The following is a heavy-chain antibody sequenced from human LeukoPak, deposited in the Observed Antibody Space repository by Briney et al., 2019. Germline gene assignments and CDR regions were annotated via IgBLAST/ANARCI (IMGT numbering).Heavy chain of an antibody. D-gene: IGHD3-10*01. Sequence: PSETLSLTCAVYGGSFSGYYWSWIRQPPGKGLEWIGEINHSGSTNYNPSLKSRVTISVDTSKNQFSLKLSSVTAADTAVYYCARAEPKEHITMVRGTPRDYGMDVWGQGTTVTVSS. V-gene: IGHV4-34*01. J-gene: IGHJ6*02. CDR1: GGSFSGYY. CDR2: INHSGST. CDR3: ARAEPKEHITMVRGTPRDYGMDV.